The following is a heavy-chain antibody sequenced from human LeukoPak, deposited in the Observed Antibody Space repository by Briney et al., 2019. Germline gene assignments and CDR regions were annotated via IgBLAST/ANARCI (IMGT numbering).Heavy chain of an antibody. CDR3: ATVRPKARSGSYFHYYDYMDV. D-gene: IGHD1-26*01. CDR1: GDILTDLS. V-gene: IGHV1-24*01. CDR2: FDPDDGET. Sequence: GASVKVSCKVSGDILTDLSMHWVRQAPGKGLEWMGGFDPDDGETIYAQRFQGRVTMTENTSTDTAYMYLSSLRSEDTAVYYCATVRPKARSGSYFHYYDYMDVWGQGTTVTVSS. J-gene: IGHJ6*03.